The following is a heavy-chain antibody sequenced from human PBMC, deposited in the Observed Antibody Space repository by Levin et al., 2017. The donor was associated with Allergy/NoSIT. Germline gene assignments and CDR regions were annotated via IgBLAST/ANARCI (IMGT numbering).Heavy chain of an antibody. V-gene: IGHV3-21*01. D-gene: IGHD4-11*01. J-gene: IGHJ4*02. CDR2: ISSRSSNI. CDR1: GFTFSNYS. Sequence: LSLTCAASGFTFSNYSMNWVRQAPGKGLEWVSSISSRSSNIYYADSVKGRFTISRDNAKNSLYLQMNSLRAEDTAVYYCARDSTAVSSDYWGQGTVVSVSS. CDR3: ARDSTAVSSDY.